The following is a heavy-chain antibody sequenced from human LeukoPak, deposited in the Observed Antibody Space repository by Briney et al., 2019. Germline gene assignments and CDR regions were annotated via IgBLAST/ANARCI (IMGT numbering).Heavy chain of an antibody. D-gene: IGHD6-19*01. V-gene: IGHV3-30-3*01. J-gene: IGHJ4*02. CDR2: ISYDGSNE. CDR3: ASEVQWLAFDY. CDR1: GFTFSSYA. Sequence: GGSLRLSCAASGFTFSSYAMHWVRQAPGKGLEWVAVISYDGSNEYYADSVKGRFTISRDNSKNTLYLQMNSLRAEDTAVYYCASEVQWLAFDYWGQGTLVTASS.